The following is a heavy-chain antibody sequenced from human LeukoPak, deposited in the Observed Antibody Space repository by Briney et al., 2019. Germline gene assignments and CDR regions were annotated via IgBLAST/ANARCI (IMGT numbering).Heavy chain of an antibody. CDR3: ATGLGGGYYYGSGSYSLYMDV. Sequence: PSETLSLTCTVSGYSISSGYYWGWIRQPPGKGLEWIGSIYHSGSTYYNPSLKSRVTISVDTSKNQFSLKLSSVTAADTAVYYCATGLGGGYYYGSGSYSLYMDVWGKGTTVTVSS. D-gene: IGHD3-10*01. CDR1: GYSISSGYY. V-gene: IGHV4-38-2*02. CDR2: IYHSGST. J-gene: IGHJ6*03.